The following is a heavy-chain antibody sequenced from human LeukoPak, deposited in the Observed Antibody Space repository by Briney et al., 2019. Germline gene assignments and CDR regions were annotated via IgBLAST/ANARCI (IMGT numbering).Heavy chain of an antibody. V-gene: IGHV4-59*01. CDR1: GDSISGYY. J-gene: IGHJ4*02. CDR2: IYYTGTT. CDR3: TNVGTGTVDY. Sequence: SETLSLTCTVSGDSISGYYWDWIRQPPGKGLEGIGYIYYTGTTNYNPSLKSRVTISVDTSKNQFSLKLRSVTAADTAVYYCTNVGTGTVDYWGQGTLVTVSS. D-gene: IGHD1-1*01.